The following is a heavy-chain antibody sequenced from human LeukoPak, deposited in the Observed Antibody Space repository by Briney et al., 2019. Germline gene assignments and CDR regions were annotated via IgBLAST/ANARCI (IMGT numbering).Heavy chain of an antibody. J-gene: IGHJ6*02. CDR2: MNPNSGNT. CDR3: AGDLLYYYGSGNTTKKPDYGMDV. V-gene: IGHV1-8*01. Sequence: GASVKVSCKASGYTFTSYDINWVRQATGQGLEWMGWMNPNSGNTGYAQKFQGRVTMTRNTSISTAYMELSSLRSEDTAVYYCAGDLLYYYGSGNTTKKPDYGMDVWGQGTTVTVSS. CDR1: GYTFTSYD. D-gene: IGHD3-10*01.